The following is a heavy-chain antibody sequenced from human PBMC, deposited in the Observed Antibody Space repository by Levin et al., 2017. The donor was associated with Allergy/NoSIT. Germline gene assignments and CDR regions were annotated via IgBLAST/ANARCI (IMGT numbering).Heavy chain of an antibody. J-gene: IGHJ6*02. Sequence: GGSLRLSCAASGFILSSYAMHWVRQAPGKGLEWVAVISNDGRRKYDADSVKGRFIISRDNSKNTLYLQMNSLRPEDTAVYYCARETPRYSSSWPQNSYGTDGWGQGTTVIVSS. CDR2: ISNDGRRK. CDR3: ARETPRYSSSWPQNSYGTDG. D-gene: IGHD6-13*01. CDR1: GFILSSYA. V-gene: IGHV3-30*04.